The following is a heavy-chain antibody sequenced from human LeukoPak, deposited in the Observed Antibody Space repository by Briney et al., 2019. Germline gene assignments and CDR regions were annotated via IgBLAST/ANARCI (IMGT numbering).Heavy chain of an antibody. CDR2: IYPGESDT. CDR1: GYSFTSYW. J-gene: IGHJ4*02. V-gene: IGHV5-51*01. CDR3: ARARIAAAGTMDLHY. D-gene: IGHD6-13*01. Sequence: GESLKISFKGSGYSFTSYWIGWGRPMPGKGLEWMGIIYPGESDTRYSPSFQGQVTISADKSISTAYLQWSSLRASDTAMYYCARARIAAAGTMDLHYWGQGTLVTVSS.